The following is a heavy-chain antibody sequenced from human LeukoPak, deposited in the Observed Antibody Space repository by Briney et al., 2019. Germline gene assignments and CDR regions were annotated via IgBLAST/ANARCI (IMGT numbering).Heavy chain of an antibody. CDR2: INPNSGGT. CDR1: GYTFTSYG. V-gene: IGHV1-2*04. CDR3: ARGTPLGELSFPLFGY. J-gene: IGHJ4*02. Sequence: ASVKVSCKASGYTFTSYGISWVRQAPGQGLEWMGWINPNSGGTNYAQKFQGWVTMTRDTSISTAYMELSRLRSDDTAVYYCARGTPLGELSFPLFGYWGQGTLVTVSS. D-gene: IGHD3-16*02.